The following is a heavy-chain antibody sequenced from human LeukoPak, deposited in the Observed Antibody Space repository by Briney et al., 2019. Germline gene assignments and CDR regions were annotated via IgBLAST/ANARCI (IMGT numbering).Heavy chain of an antibody. D-gene: IGHD4-11*01. CDR1: GGSFSGYY. J-gene: IGHJ4*02. CDR3: ARGQGTVTTH. V-gene: IGHV4-34*01. Sequence: SETLSLTCAVSGGSFSGYYWTWIRQPPGKGLEWIGEINHSGSANYNPSLMSRVTISLDTSKNHFSPNLSSVTAADTAVYYCARGQGTVTTHWGQGTLVTVSS. CDR2: INHSGSA.